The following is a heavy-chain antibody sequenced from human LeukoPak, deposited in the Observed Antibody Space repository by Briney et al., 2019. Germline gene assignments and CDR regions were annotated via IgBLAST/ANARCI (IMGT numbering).Heavy chain of an antibody. J-gene: IGHJ3*02. V-gene: IGHV3-23*01. CDR1: GITFKNHA. D-gene: IGHD3-22*01. CDR3: ARHYYDSSGYSSGAFDI. Sequence: GGSLRLSCAASGITFKNHAMTWVRQSPGKGLEWVSTISGSGSSTYYADSVKGRLTISRDNSKNTLYLQMNSLRAEDTAVYYCARHYYDSSGYSSGAFDIWGQGTMVTVSS. CDR2: ISGSGSST.